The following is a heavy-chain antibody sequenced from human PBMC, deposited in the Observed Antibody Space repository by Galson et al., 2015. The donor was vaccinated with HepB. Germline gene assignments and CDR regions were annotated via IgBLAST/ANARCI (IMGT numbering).Heavy chain of an antibody. CDR3: AATGWAGAFDY. V-gene: IGHV4-39*01. J-gene: IGHJ4*02. D-gene: IGHD3-10*01. CDR2: IYYSGSI. Sequence: SETLSLTCTVSGGSLSSSSYFWGWIRQPPGKGLEWIGSIYYSGSINYNPSLESRLTISVDTSKNQFSLKLTSVTAADTAHYYCAATGWAGAFDYWGQGTLVTVSS. CDR1: GGSLSSSSYF.